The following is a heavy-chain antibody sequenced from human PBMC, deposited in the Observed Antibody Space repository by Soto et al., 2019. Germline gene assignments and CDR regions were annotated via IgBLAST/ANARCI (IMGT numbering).Heavy chain of an antibody. Sequence: PGGSLRLSCAASGFSFTSYGMHWVRQAPGKGLEWVAFISYDGNNKFYADSVKGRFTISRDNSKSMLYLQMNSLRTEDSTVYYCAKDFCSSSSCYGFYYYFYGMDVWGQGTTVTVSS. CDR2: ISYDGNNK. CDR3: AKDFCSSSSCYGFYYYFYGMDV. D-gene: IGHD2-2*01. CDR1: GFSFTSYG. J-gene: IGHJ6*02. V-gene: IGHV3-30*18.